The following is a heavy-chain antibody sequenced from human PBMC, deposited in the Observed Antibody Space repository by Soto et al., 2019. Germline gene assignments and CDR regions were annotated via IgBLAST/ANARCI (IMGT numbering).Heavy chain of an antibody. CDR1: GFTFSNYW. J-gene: IGHJ6*02. D-gene: IGHD3-10*01. V-gene: IGHV3-74*01. CDR2: INSDGTST. Sequence: EVQVVESGGGLVQPGGSLRLSCAASGFTFSNYWIHWVRQAPGKGLVWVSRINSDGTSTSYADSVKGRFTISRDNVKNTLYLQMNSLRVEDTAVYYCARAVRSGSYPYYSYGMDVWGQGTTVTASS. CDR3: ARAVRSGSYPYYSYGMDV.